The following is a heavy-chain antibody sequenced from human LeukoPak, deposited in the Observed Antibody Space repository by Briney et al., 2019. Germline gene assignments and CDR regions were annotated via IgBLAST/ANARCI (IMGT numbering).Heavy chain of an antibody. D-gene: IGHD3-22*01. CDR2: INTDGSST. J-gene: IGHJ4*02. CDR1: GFTFSSYW. V-gene: IGHV3-74*01. CDR3: ARHNYYASSGYFSL. Sequence: GGSLRLSCAAAGFTFSSYWMHWVRQAPGKGLVWVSRINTDGSSTIYADSVKGRFTISRDNAKNTLYLQMNSLRAEDTAVYYCARHNYYASSGYFSLWGQGTLVTVSS.